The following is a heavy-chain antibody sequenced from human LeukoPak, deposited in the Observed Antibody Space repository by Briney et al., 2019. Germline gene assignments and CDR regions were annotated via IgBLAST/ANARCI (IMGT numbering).Heavy chain of an antibody. CDR1: GFTFSSYG. CDR2: ISYDGSNK. CDR3: AKDYDSSGYNDY. D-gene: IGHD3-22*01. V-gene: IGHV3-30*18. J-gene: IGHJ4*02. Sequence: PGGSLRLSCAASGFTFSSYGMHWVRQAPGKGLEWVAVISYDGSNKYYADSVKGRFTISRDNSKNMLYLQMNSLRAEDTAVYYCAKDYDSSGYNDYWGQGTLVTVSS.